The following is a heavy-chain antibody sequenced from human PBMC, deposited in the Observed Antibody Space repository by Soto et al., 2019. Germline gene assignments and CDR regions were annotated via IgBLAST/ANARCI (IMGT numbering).Heavy chain of an antibody. V-gene: IGHV4-59*08. CDR3: ARQDWNYPRFDY. Sequence: SETLSLTCTVSGGSISSYYWSWIRQPPGKGLEWIGYIYYSGSTNYNPSLKSRVTISVDTSKNQFSLKLSSVTAADTAVYYCARQDWNYPRFDYWGQGTLVTVSS. D-gene: IGHD1-7*01. CDR2: IYYSGST. J-gene: IGHJ4*02. CDR1: GGSISSYY.